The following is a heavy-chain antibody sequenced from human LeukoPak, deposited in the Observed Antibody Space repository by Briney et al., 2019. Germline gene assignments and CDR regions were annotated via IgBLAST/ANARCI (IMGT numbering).Heavy chain of an antibody. D-gene: IGHD3-22*01. CDR2: VSSTGSTI. V-gene: IGHV3-48*03. Sequence: GGSLRLSCAASGFTFSSYEMNWVRQAPGKGLEWVSYVSSTGSTIYYADCVKGRFTISRDNGKNSLYLQMNSLRAEDTAVYYCARPPGRSSGYQWYFDLWGRGTLVTVSS. CDR1: GFTFSSYE. CDR3: ARPPGRSSGYQWYFDL. J-gene: IGHJ2*01.